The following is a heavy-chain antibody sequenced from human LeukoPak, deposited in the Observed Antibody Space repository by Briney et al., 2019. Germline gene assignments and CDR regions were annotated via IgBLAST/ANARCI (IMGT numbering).Heavy chain of an antibody. D-gene: IGHD3-10*01. CDR3: GTRRSYGSGSFDY. V-gene: IGHV3-53*01. CDR1: GFTVSSNY. CDR2: IYSGGST. Sequence: GGSLRLSCAASGFTVSSNYMSWVRQALGKGLECVSVIYSGGSTYYADSVKGRFTISRDNSKNTLYLQMISLRAEETAVYYWGTRRSYGSGSFDYWGQGTLVTVSS. J-gene: IGHJ4*02.